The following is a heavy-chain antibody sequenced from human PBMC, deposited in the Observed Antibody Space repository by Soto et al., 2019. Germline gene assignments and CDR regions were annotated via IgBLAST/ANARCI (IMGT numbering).Heavy chain of an antibody. V-gene: IGHV3-21*04. CDR3: AKVSPTTAMGHFDY. Sequence: PGWSLRLSCAASGFTFSSYSMNWVRQAPGKGLEWVSSISSSSSYIYYADSVKGRFTISRDNAKNSLYLQMNSLRAEDTALYYCAKVSPTTAMGHFDYWGQGTMGTVSS. CDR2: ISSSSSYI. J-gene: IGHJ4*02. CDR1: GFTFSSYS. D-gene: IGHD5-18*01.